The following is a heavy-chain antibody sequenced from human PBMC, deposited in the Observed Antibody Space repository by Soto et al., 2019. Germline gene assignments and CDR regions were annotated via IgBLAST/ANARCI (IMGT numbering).Heavy chain of an antibody. CDR2: IIPIFGTA. J-gene: IGHJ4*02. CDR3: AGESVGATRVPFDY. CDR1: GGTFSSYA. D-gene: IGHD1-26*01. V-gene: IGHV1-69*01. Sequence: QVQLVQYGDEVKKPGSSVKVSCKASGGTFSSYAISWVRQAPGQGLEWMGGIIPIFGTANYAQKFQGRVTITADESTSTASMEQRSLISEDTAVYYCAGESVGATRVPFDYWGQVTLVIGFS.